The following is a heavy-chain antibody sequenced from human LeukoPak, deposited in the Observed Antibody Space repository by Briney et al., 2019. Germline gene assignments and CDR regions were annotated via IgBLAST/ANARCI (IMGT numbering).Heavy chain of an antibody. CDR3: VREGSIAVAGLDY. Sequence: PGGSLRLSCTASGFTFSNFWMGWVRQAPGKGLEWVANIKQDGSEKHYVDSVKGRFTISRDNAKKSLYLRMSSLRTEDTAVYYCVREGSIAVAGLDYWGQGNLVTVSS. J-gene: IGHJ4*02. CDR1: GFTFSNFW. CDR2: IKQDGSEK. D-gene: IGHD6-19*01. V-gene: IGHV3-7*03.